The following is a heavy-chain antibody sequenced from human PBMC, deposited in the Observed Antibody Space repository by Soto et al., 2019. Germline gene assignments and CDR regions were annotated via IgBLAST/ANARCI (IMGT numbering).Heavy chain of an antibody. J-gene: IGHJ5*02. CDR1: GGSISSGGYY. CDR2: IYYSGST. CDR3: ARGRKGYSYGHNWFDP. V-gene: IGHV4-31*03. Sequence: SETLSLTCTVSGGSISSGGYYWSWIRQHPGKGLEWIGYIYYSGSTYYNPSLKSRVTISVDTSKNQFSLKLSSVTAADTAVYYCARGRKGYSYGHNWFDPWGQGTLVTVPQ. D-gene: IGHD5-18*01.